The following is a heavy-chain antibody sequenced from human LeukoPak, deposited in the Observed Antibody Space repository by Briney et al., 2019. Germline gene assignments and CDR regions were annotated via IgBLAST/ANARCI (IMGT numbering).Heavy chain of an antibody. Sequence: ASVKVSCKASGYTFTSYYMLWVRQAPGQGLEWMGIINPSGGSTSYAQKFQGRVTMTRDTSTSTVYMELSSLRSEDTAVYYCARAGKGYSYGYDWFDPWGQGTLVTVSS. D-gene: IGHD5-18*01. J-gene: IGHJ5*02. CDR1: GYTFTSYY. CDR3: ARAGKGYSYGYDWFDP. V-gene: IGHV1-46*01. CDR2: INPSGGST.